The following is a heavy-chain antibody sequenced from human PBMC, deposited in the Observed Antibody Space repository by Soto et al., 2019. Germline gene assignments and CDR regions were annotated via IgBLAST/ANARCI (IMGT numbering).Heavy chain of an antibody. CDR1: GYTFTSYY. Sequence: ASVKGSCKASGYTFTSYYMHWVRQAPGQGLEWMGIINPSGGSTSYAQKFQGRVTMTRDMSTSTVYMELSSLRSEDTAVYYCAREGSVLVVVAVHEMDYWGQGTLVTVSS. CDR2: INPSGGST. CDR3: AREGSVLVVVAVHEMDY. D-gene: IGHD2-15*01. V-gene: IGHV1-46*03. J-gene: IGHJ4*02.